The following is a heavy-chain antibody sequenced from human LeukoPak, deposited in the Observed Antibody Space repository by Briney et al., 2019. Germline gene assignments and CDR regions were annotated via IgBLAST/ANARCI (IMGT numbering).Heavy chain of an antibody. D-gene: IGHD3-3*01. CDR3: ARERNFYYFDY. Sequence: PPGGSLRLSCVVSGITFSSYEMNWVRQAPGKGLEWVSYISTSGSTIYYADSVKGRFTISRDNAQNSLFLELNSLRGEDTAVYYCARERNFYYFDYWGQGALVTVSS. J-gene: IGHJ4*02. V-gene: IGHV3-48*03. CDR1: GITFSSYE. CDR2: ISTSGSTI.